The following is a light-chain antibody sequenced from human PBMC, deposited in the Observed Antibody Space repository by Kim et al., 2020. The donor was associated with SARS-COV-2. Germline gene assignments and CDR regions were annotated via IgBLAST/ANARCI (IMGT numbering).Light chain of an antibody. Sequence: ASVGDTVTITYQASQDISKYLNWYQQKPGKAPKLLIYDASNLESGVPSRFSGSGSGTDFTFTISSLQPEDIATYFCQQHDDLPPTFGQGTRLEIK. V-gene: IGKV1-33*01. J-gene: IGKJ5*01. CDR3: QQHDDLPPT. CDR2: DAS. CDR1: QDISKY.